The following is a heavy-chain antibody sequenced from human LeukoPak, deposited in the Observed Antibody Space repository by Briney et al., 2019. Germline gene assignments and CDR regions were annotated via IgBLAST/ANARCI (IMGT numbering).Heavy chain of an antibody. CDR3: ARGHDYLQAFDL. D-gene: IGHD4/OR15-4a*01. Sequence: GGSLRPSCGASGFTVSSNYMSWVRQAPGKGLEWVSVLYSGGSTNYADSVRGRFTISRDNSKNTLYLQMYSLRAEDTALYYCARGHDYLQAFDLWGQGTVVTVSS. J-gene: IGHJ3*01. V-gene: IGHV3-66*01. CDR2: LYSGGST. CDR1: GFTVSSNY.